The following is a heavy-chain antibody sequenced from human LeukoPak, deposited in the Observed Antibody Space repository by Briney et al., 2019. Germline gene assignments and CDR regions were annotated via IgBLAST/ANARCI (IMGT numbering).Heavy chain of an antibody. CDR2: INSDESNT. Sequence: GGSLRLSCAASGFTFSHYLMHWVRHAPGKGLVWVSRINSDESNTNSYADSVKGRFIISRDNAKNTLYLQMNSLRAEDTAVYFCGRGGNGIDIWGQGTTVIVSS. CDR1: GFTFSHYL. D-gene: IGHD2-8*01. CDR3: GRGGNGIDI. J-gene: IGHJ3*02. V-gene: IGHV3-74*01.